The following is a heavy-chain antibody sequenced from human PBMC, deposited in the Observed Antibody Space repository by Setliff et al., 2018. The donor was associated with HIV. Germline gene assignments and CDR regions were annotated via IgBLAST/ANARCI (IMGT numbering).Heavy chain of an antibody. J-gene: IGHJ5*02. CDR2: IDTSGST. V-gene: IGHV4-4*07. Sequence: PSETLSLTCTVSGGSISSYCWNWIRQPAGEGLEWIGHIDTSGSTNYNPSLKSRVTMSVDTSKNQFSLKLSSVTAADTAVYYCARVAEEVVTAMLSWFDPWGQGTLVTVSS. D-gene: IGHD2-21*02. CDR1: GGSISSYC. CDR3: ARVAEEVVTAMLSWFDP.